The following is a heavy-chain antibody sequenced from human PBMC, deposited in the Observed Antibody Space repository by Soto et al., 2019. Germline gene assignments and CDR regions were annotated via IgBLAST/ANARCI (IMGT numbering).Heavy chain of an antibody. CDR1: GYTFTSYG. D-gene: IGHD3-10*01. Sequence: ASVKVSCKASGYTFTSYGINWVRQATGQGLEWMGWMNPNSGNTGYAQKFQGRVTMTRNTSISTAYMELSSLRSEDTAVYYCARDYYYGSGSSNWFDPWGQGTLVTVSS. CDR2: MNPNSGNT. V-gene: IGHV1-8*01. CDR3: ARDYYYGSGSSNWFDP. J-gene: IGHJ5*02.